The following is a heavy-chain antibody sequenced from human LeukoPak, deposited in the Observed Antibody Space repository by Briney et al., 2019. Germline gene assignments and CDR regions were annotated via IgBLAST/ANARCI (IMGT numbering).Heavy chain of an antibody. D-gene: IGHD2-2*01. CDR1: GFTFSSYA. CDR3: AKALGIAVVPVDY. V-gene: IGHV3-23*01. J-gene: IGHJ4*02. CDR2: ISGSGGST. Sequence: HPGGSLRLSCAASGFTFSSYAMSWVRQAPGKGLEWVSAISGSGGSTYYADSVKGRFTISRDNSKNTLNLQMNSLRAEDTAVYYCAKALGIAVVPVDYWDQGTLVTVSS.